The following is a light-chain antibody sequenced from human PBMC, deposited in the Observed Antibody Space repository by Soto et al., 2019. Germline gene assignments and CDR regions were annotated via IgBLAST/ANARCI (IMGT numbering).Light chain of an antibody. J-gene: IGKJ1*01. V-gene: IGKV3-20*01. CDR1: QSVSSSY. Sequence: RTLSFSPGERSTLSCKASQSVSSSYLAWYQQKRGQAPRLLIHGASSRATGIPDRFSGSGSGTDFTLTISRLEPEDFAVYYCQQYGSSLSTFGQGTMVDIK. CDR2: GAS. CDR3: QQYGSSLST.